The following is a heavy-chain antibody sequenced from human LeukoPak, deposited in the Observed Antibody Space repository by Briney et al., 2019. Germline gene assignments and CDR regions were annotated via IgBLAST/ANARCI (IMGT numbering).Heavy chain of an antibody. CDR1: GFTFSEYG. CDR2: IWYDGSKK. J-gene: IGHJ4*02. CDR3: ARAHSSSSTFDL. V-gene: IGHV3-33*01. Sequence: GRSPRLSCAASGFTFSEYGIHGVRQAPGQGREWVALIWYDGSKKYYADSGRGRFTISRDNTKNTLYLKLNSVRADDTAVYYCARAHSSSSTFDLWGQGTLVTVSS. D-gene: IGHD6-6*01.